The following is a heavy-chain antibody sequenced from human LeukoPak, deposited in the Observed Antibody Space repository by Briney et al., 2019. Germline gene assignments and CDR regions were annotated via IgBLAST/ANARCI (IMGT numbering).Heavy chain of an antibody. CDR2: IYPGDSDT. CDR1: GYSFTSYW. J-gene: IGHJ3*02. D-gene: IGHD6-13*01. CDR3: AREGSSWSDAFDI. Sequence: GESLRISCKGSGYSFTSYWIGWVRQMPGKGLEWMGIIYPGDSDTRYSPSFQGQVTISADKSISTAYLQWSSLKASDTAMYYCAREGSSWSDAFDIWGQGTMVTVSS. V-gene: IGHV5-51*01.